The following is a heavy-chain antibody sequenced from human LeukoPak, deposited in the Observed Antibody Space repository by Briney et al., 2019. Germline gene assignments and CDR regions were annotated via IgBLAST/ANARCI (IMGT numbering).Heavy chain of an antibody. V-gene: IGHV3-23*01. CDR1: GFTFSSYA. CDR2: ISGSDGST. Sequence: GGSLRLSCTASGFTFSSYAMSWVRQAPGKGLEWVSVISGSDGSTYYADSVKGRFTISRDNSKNTLYLQMNSLRAEDTAVFYCAKPRGEEWLVGLYDAFDIWGQGTMVTVSS. D-gene: IGHD6-19*01. CDR3: AKPRGEEWLVGLYDAFDI. J-gene: IGHJ3*02.